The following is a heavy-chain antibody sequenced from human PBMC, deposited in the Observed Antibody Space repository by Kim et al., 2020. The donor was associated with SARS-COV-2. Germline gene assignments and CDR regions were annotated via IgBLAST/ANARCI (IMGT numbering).Heavy chain of an antibody. V-gene: IGHV3-15*01. CDR3: TTDRADYGDYGYFDL. CDR2: IKSKTDGGTT. Sequence: GGSLRLSCAASGFTFSNAWMSWVRQAPGKGLEWVGRIKSKTDGGTTDYAAPVKGRFTISRDDSKNTLYLQVNSLKTEDTAVYYCTTDRADYGDYGYFDLWGRGTLVTVSS. J-gene: IGHJ2*01. D-gene: IGHD4-17*01. CDR1: GFTFSNAW.